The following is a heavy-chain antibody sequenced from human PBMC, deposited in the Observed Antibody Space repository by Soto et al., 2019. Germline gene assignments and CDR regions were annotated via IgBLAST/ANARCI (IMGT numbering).Heavy chain of an antibody. CDR3: ARDPLGVKWYYSGKDV. CDR1: GFTFSSCG. CDR2: IWYDGSNK. J-gene: IGHJ6*02. V-gene: IGHV3-33*01. D-gene: IGHD3-16*01. Sequence: PGGSLRLSCAASGFTFSSCGMHWVRQAPGKGLEWVAVIWYDGSNKYYADSVKGRFTISRDNSKNTLYLQMNSLRAEDTAVYYCARDPLGVKWYYSGKDVWGQGTTVTVSS.